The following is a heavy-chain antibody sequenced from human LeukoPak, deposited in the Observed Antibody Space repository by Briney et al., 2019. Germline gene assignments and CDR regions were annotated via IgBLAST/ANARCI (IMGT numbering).Heavy chain of an antibody. D-gene: IGHD6-13*01. CDR3: ARESSSYLRWKPRQNWFDP. Sequence: GASVKVSCKASGYTVTSYYMHWVRQAPGQGLEWMGILNPSGGSSSYAQKFQGRATLTRATSTSTVYMELSRLRSDDTAVYYCARESSSYLRWKPRQNWFDPWGQGTLVTVSS. CDR2: LNPSGGSS. CDR1: GYTVTSYY. V-gene: IGHV1-46*01. J-gene: IGHJ5*02.